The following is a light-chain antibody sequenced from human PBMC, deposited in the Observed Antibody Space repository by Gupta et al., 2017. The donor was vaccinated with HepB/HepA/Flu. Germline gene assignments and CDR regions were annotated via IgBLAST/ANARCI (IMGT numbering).Light chain of an antibody. CDR3: ALYMGSGIYV. Sequence: QTVATQEPSFSVSPGGTVPLPCGFSSCSVATNYSPSWYRQTSGQAPRTLLYNTDIRSSGVPDRSSGSILGNKAALTSTGAQADDESDYYCALYMGSGIYVFGPGTKVTVL. J-gene: IGLJ1*01. CDR2: NTD. CDR1: SCSVATNYS. V-gene: IGLV8-61*01.